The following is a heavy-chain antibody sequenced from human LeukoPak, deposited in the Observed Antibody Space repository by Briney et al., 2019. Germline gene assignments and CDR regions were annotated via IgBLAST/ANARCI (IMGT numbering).Heavy chain of an antibody. CDR3: AKVTSESDAFDI. V-gene: IGHV3-23*01. CDR1: GFTFSNYA. J-gene: IGHJ3*02. CDR2: ISGSVGIT. Sequence: GGSLKLSCAASGFTFSNYAMNWVRQPPGKGLEWVSRISGSVGITFYADSVKSRFTISRDNSKNTLYMQMNSLRAEDTAVYYCAKVTSESDAFDIWGQGTMVTVSS.